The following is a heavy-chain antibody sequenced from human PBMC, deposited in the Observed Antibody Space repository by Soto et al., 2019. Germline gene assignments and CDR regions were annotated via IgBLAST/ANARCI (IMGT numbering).Heavy chain of an antibody. CDR1: GYTFTYYT. J-gene: IGHJ4*02. V-gene: IGHV1-3*05. Sequence: QVQLVQSGAEEKKPGASVTASCKASGYTFTYYTVHWVRQAPGQRLEWMGWINAGDGNTKYSPNFQGRVTITKDTSASTVYMELSSLRSEDTAVYFCTRDYYDSSVYYPKFDYWGQGTLVTVSS. CDR3: TRDYYDSSVYYPKFDY. D-gene: IGHD3-22*01. CDR2: INAGDGNT.